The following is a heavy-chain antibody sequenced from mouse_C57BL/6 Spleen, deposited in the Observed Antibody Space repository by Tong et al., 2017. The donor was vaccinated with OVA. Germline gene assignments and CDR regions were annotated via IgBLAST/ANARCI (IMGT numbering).Heavy chain of an antibody. J-gene: IGHJ3*01. D-gene: IGHD1-1*01. V-gene: IGHV1-76*01. CDR1: GYTFTDYY. Sequence: VQLQESGAELVRPGASVKLSCKASGYTFTDYYINWVKQRPGQGLEWIGWISPEYGHTYYNQKFKGKATFTADTSSSTAYMELRSLTSEDSAVYYCARYGSSYVRFAYWGQGTLVTVSA. CDR3: ARYGSSYVRFAY. CDR2: ISPEYGHT.